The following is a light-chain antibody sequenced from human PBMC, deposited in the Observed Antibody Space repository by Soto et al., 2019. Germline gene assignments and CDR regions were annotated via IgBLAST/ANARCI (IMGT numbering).Light chain of an antibody. CDR1: SDDY. V-gene: IGLV2-14*01. CDR2: GVT. Sequence: QSALTQPASVSGSPGRSITISCTGTSDDYVSWYQQHPGKAPKLMIYGVTNRPSGVSTRFSGSKSGNAASLTISGLQTEDEADYYCSSYTNSKTLLFGTGTKLTVL. CDR3: SSYTNSKTLL. J-gene: IGLJ1*01.